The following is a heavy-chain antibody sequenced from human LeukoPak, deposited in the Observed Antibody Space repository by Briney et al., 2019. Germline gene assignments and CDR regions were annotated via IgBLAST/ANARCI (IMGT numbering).Heavy chain of an antibody. CDR3: ARDMAKIASYDILTGPLDY. CDR1: GFTFSDYY. D-gene: IGHD3-9*01. J-gene: IGHJ4*02. V-gene: IGHV3-11*01. CDR2: ISSSGSTI. Sequence: PGGSLRLSCAASGFTFSDYYMSWIRQAPGKGLEWVSYISSSGSTIYYADSVKGRFTISRDNAKNSLYLQMSSLRAEDTAVYYCARDMAKIASYDILTGPLDYWGQGTLVTVSS.